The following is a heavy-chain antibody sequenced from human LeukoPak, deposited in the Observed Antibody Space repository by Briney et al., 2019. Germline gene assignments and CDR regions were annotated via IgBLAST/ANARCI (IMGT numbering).Heavy chain of an antibody. J-gene: IGHJ2*01. D-gene: IGHD5/OR15-5a*01. CDR1: RGPFSSYF. V-gene: IGHV4-59*01. CDR2: FSYSGGT. CDR3: ARDPRYSVFRYFDL. Sequence: SETLSLTCTVSRGPFSSYFWSWLRQPPGKGLEWIGYFSYSGGTKYNPSLKNRVTMSIDTSTNQFSLRLSSVPAADTAVYYCARDPRYSVFRYFDLWGRGTLVTVPS.